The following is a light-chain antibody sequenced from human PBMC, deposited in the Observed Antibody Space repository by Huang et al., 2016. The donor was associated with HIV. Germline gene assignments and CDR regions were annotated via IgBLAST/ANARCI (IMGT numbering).Light chain of an antibody. CDR2: WGS. Sequence: DIVMTQSPLSLTVTPGEPASISCRSSQSLLHSNGYNYLDWYLQKPGQSPQVLIYWGSDRASGVPDRFSGSGSGTEFTLKISSVEAEDVGVYYCMQCLQTPYTFGQGTKLEI. J-gene: IGKJ2*01. V-gene: IGKV2-28*01. CDR1: QSLLHSNGYNY. CDR3: MQCLQTPYT.